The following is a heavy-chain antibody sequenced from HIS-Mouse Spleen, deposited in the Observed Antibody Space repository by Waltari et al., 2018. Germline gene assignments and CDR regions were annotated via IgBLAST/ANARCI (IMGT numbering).Heavy chain of an antibody. Sequence: QVQLQQWGAGLLKPSETLSLTCAVYGGSFSGYYWGWIRQPPGKGLGWIGEINNSGSTNYLPCLRCRDTMSVDKSKNQFSLKRSSVTAADTAVYYCARGSTPTIAAAGTQHDAFDIWGQGTMVTVSS. D-gene: IGHD6-13*01. CDR2: INNSGST. CDR1: GGSFSGYY. CDR3: ARGSTPTIAAAGTQHDAFDI. J-gene: IGHJ3*02. V-gene: IGHV4-34*01.